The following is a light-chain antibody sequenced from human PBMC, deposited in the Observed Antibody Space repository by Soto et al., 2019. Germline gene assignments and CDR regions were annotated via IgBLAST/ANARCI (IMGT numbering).Light chain of an antibody. CDR1: SSNIGSNT. V-gene: IGLV1-44*01. CDR2: GNN. CDR3: AAWDDSLFGWV. J-gene: IGLJ3*02. Sequence: QSVLTQPPSASGTPGQRVTISCSGSSSNIGSNTVNWCQQLPGTAPKLLIYGNNQRPSGVPVRFSASKSATSASLAISGLQSKDEADYYCAAWDDSLFGWVFGGGTKLTVL.